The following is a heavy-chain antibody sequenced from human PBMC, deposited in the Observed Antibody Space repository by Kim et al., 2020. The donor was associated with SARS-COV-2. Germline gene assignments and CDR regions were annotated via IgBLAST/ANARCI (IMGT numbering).Heavy chain of an antibody. CDR3: ARDRVPTGYLDY. CDR2: IIPIFGTA. V-gene: IGHV1-69*13. D-gene: IGHD3-9*01. CDR1: GGTFSSYA. Sequence: SVKVSCKASGGTFSSYAISWVRQAPGQGLEWMGGIIPIFGTANYAQKFQGRVTITADESTSTAYMELSSLRSEDTAVYYCARDRVPTGYLDYWGQGTLVTVSS. J-gene: IGHJ4*02.